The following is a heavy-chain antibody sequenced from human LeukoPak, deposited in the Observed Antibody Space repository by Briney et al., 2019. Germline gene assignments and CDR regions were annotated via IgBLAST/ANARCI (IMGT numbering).Heavy chain of an antibody. J-gene: IGHJ3*02. CDR3: ARMTTYYDFWSGLAAFDI. D-gene: IGHD3-3*01. V-gene: IGHV4-34*01. Sequence: SETLSLTCAVYGGSFSGYYWSWIRQPPGKGLEWIGEINHSGSTNYNPSLKSRVTISVDTSKNQFSLKLSSVTAADTAVDYCARMTTYYDFWSGLAAFDIWGQGTMVTVSS. CDR2: INHSGST. CDR1: GGSFSGYY.